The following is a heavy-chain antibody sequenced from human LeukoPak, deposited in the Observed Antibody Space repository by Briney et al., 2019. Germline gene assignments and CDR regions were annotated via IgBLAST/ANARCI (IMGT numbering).Heavy chain of an antibody. CDR2: LKGDGSRA. CDR3: ARDGYLAPVIAFLDY. V-gene: IGHV3-74*01. J-gene: IGHJ4*02. Sequence: GGSLRLSCAASGFTFSSYWMHWVRQSPGKGLEWVGQLKGDGSRANYAYSVRGRFTISRDNAKNTVYLQLNSLRAEDTAVYYCARDGYLAPVIAFLDYWGQGTPVTVSS. D-gene: IGHD2-2*03. CDR1: GFTFSSYW.